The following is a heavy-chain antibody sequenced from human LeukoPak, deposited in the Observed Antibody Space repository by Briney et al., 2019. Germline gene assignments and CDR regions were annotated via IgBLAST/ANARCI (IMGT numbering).Heavy chain of an antibody. D-gene: IGHD2-15*01. CDR3: AAGYCSGGSCYSDDY. J-gene: IGHJ4*02. CDR1: YXXTXYY. V-gene: IGHV1-46*01. Sequence: YXXTXYYXXXVRQXLGQGLEWXXIINPSGGSTSYAQKFQGRVTMTRDTSTSTVYMELSSLRSEDTAVYYCAAGYCSGGSCYSDDYWGQGTLVTVSS. CDR2: INPSGGST.